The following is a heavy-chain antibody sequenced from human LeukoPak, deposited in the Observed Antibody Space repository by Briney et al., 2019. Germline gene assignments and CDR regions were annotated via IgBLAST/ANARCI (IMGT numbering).Heavy chain of an antibody. D-gene: IGHD5-12*01. CDR2: ISSSSSYI. V-gene: IGHV3-21*01. CDR3: ARVSGYSGYDYDLGFDY. CDR1: GFTFSSYS. Sequence: GGSLRLSCAASGFTFSSYSMNWVRQAPGKGLEWVSSISSSSSYIYYADSVKGRFTISRDNAKNSLYLQMNSLRAEDTAVYYCARVSGYSGYDYDLGFDYWGQGTLVTVSS. J-gene: IGHJ4*02.